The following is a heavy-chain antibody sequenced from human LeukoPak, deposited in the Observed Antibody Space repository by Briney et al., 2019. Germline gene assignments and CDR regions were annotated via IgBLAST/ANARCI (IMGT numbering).Heavy chain of an antibody. CDR1: GFTFSSYA. J-gene: IGHJ4*02. CDR3: AKEGYSYGSYYFDY. V-gene: IGHV3-23*01. CDR2: ISGGGGTT. D-gene: IGHD5-18*01. Sequence: GGSLRLSCAASGFTFSSYAMSWVRQAPGKGLEWFSTISGGGGTTYYADSVKGRFTISRDNSKHTLYLQMNSLRAEDTAVYYCAKEGYSYGSYYFDYWGQGTLVTVSS.